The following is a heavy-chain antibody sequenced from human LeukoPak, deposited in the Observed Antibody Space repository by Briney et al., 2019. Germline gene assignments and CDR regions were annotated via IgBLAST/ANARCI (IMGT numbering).Heavy chain of an antibody. CDR2: IRYDASDK. V-gene: IGHV3-30*02. Sequence: PGGSLRLSCAASGFTFNHYGMHWVRQAPGKGLEWVAFIRYDASDKYYADSVKGRFTISRDNSKNTLYLQMNSLRAEDTAVYYCVKDSVVVAGLVNYFDYWGQGTLVTVSS. D-gene: IGHD6-19*01. J-gene: IGHJ4*02. CDR3: VKDSVVVAGLVNYFDY. CDR1: GFTFNHYG.